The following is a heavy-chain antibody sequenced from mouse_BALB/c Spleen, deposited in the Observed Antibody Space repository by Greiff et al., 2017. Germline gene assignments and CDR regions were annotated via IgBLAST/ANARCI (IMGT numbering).Heavy chain of an antibody. CDR2: IFPGSGNT. CDR1: GYSFTSYY. Sequence: VQLQQSGPELVKPGASVKISCKASGYSFTSYYIHWVKQRPGQGLEWIGWIFPGSGNTKYNEKFKGKATLTADTSSSTAYMQLSSLTSEDSAVYFCAREDGNYDYYAMDYWGQGTSVTVSS. CDR3: AREDGNYDYYAMDY. D-gene: IGHD2-1*01. J-gene: IGHJ4*01. V-gene: IGHV1-66*01.